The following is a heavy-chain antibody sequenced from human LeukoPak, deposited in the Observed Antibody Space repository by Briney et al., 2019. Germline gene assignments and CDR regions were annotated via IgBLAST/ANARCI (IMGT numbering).Heavy chain of an antibody. D-gene: IGHD4-23*01. Sequence: PSETLSLTCTVSGGSISSSDYYWGWIRQPPGERLEWIGTIYYNGNTYYNPSLQSRVIISADTSKNQFSLKVTSVTAPDTAVYYCARTVGTHRFDYWGQGILVTV. CDR2: IYYNGNT. V-gene: IGHV4-39*01. CDR3: ARTVGTHRFDY. CDR1: GGSISSSDYY. J-gene: IGHJ4*02.